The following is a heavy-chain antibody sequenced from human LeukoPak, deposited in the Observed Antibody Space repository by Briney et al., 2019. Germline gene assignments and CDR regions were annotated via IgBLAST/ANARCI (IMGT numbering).Heavy chain of an antibody. Sequence: PSETLSLTCAVYGGSFSGYYWSWIRQPPGKGLEWIGEINHSGSTNYNPSLKSRVTISVDTSKNQFSLKLSSVTAADTAVYYCAGTAAAGAYYYYYGMDVWGQGTTVTVSS. CDR2: INHSGST. V-gene: IGHV4-34*01. D-gene: IGHD6-13*01. CDR3: AGTAAAGAYYYYYGMDV. J-gene: IGHJ6*02. CDR1: GGSFSGYY.